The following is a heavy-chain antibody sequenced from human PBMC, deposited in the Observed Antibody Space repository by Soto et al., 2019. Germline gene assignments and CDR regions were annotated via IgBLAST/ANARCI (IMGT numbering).Heavy chain of an antibody. J-gene: IGHJ4*02. CDR2: VSYSGSN. CDR3: ARGKSRDGYNFFDY. Sequence: PSETLSLTCTVSDVSISGYYWSWIRQPPGKGLEWMGYVSYSGSNNYNPSLQSRVTISMDTPENQFSLRLTSVTAADTAMYYCARGKSRDGYNFFDYWGPGTLVTVSS. V-gene: IGHV4-59*01. D-gene: IGHD5-18*01. CDR1: DVSISGYY.